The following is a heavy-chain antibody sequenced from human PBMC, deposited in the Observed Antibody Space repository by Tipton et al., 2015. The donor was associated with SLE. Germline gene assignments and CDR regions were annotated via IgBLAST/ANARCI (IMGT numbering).Heavy chain of an antibody. V-gene: IGHV4-61*02. CDR3: ARQGPDWGIDY. CDR2: IYSSGIT. J-gene: IGHJ4*02. Sequence: TLSLTCIVSGVSISGSSYYWSWVRQPAGKGLEWIGRIYSSGITNYNPSLKSRVTISVDTSKNHFSLKLSSVTAADTAVYYCARQGPDWGIDYCGQGTLVTVSS. CDR1: GVSISGSSYY. D-gene: IGHD7-27*01.